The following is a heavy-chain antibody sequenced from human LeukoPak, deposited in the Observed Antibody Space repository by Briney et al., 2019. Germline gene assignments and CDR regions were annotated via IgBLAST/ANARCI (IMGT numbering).Heavy chain of an antibody. Sequence: PGGSLRLSCAASGFSFDDYAMHWVRQAPGKGLEWVSLINWDGSSTYYADSVKGRFTISRDNSKNTLYLQMNSLRAEDTAVYYCARSPNGYSSSWYYFDYWGQGTLVTVSS. CDR2: INWDGSST. V-gene: IGHV3-43D*03. CDR1: GFSFDDYA. D-gene: IGHD6-13*01. CDR3: ARSPNGYSSSWYYFDY. J-gene: IGHJ4*02.